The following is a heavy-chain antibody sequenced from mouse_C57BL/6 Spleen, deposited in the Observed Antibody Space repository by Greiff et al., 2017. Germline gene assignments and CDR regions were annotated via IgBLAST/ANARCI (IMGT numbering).Heavy chain of an antibody. CDR3: TRSRLYYGSSYWYFDV. J-gene: IGHJ1*03. CDR1: GYTFTSYW. Sequence: EVQLQQSGTVLARPGASVKMSCKTSGYTFTSYWMHWVKQRPGQGLEWIGAIYPGNSDTSYNQKFKGKAKLTAVTSASTAYMELSSLTNEDSAVYYCTRSRLYYGSSYWYFDVWGTGTTVTVSS. D-gene: IGHD1-1*01. V-gene: IGHV1-5*01. CDR2: IYPGNSDT.